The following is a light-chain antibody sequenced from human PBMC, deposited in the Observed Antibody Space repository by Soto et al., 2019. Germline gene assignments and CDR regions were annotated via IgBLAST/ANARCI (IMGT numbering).Light chain of an antibody. CDR1: SGDVAGYNY. V-gene: IGLV2-14*01. CDR2: EVS. J-gene: IGLJ1*01. CDR3: ASYTTTF. Sequence: QSALTQPASVSGSPGQSITISCTGTSGDVAGYNYVSWYQHHPGKAPKLIIFEVSNRPSGVSNRFSGSKSANTASLTISGLQAEDEADYYCASYTTTFFGSGTKLTVL.